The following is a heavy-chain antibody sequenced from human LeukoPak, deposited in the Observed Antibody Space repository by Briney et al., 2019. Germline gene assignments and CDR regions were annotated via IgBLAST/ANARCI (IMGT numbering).Heavy chain of an antibody. D-gene: IGHD3-3*01. CDR1: GYTLTDYY. Sequence: ASVKVSCKASGYTLTDYYMHWVRQATGQGLEWMGWMNPNSGNTGYAQKFQDRVTMTRNTSISTAYMELSSLRSEDTAVYYCARAGFLEWLLWLGWVRKDYYYYGMDVWGQGTMVTVSS. CDR2: MNPNSGNT. J-gene: IGHJ6*02. CDR3: ARAGFLEWLLWLGWVRKDYYYYGMDV. V-gene: IGHV1-8*02.